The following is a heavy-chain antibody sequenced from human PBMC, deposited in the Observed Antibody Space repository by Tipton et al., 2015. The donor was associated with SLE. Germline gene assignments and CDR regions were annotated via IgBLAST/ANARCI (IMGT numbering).Heavy chain of an antibody. CDR3: ARSWGGDYQAYYGMDV. D-gene: IGHD4-17*01. Sequence: GSLRLSCAASGFTFSSYDMHWVRQATGKGLEWVSAIGTAGDTYYPGSVKGRFTISRENAKNSLYLQMNSLRAGDTAVYYCARSWGGDYQAYYGMDVWGQGPRSPSP. CDR2: IGTAGDT. J-gene: IGHJ6*02. V-gene: IGHV3-13*04. CDR1: GFTFSSYD.